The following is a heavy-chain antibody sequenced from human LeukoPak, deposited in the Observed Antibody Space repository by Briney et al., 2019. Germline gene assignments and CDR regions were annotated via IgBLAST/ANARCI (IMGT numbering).Heavy chain of an antibody. Sequence: GGSLRLSCAASGFTFSGYSMNWVRQAPGKGLEWVSSISSSSSSIYYADSVKGRFTISRDNAKNSLYLQMNSLRAEDTAVYYCARDLIARTNDYWGQGTLVTVSS. CDR3: ARDLIARTNDY. V-gene: IGHV3-21*01. D-gene: IGHD2-21*01. CDR2: ISSSSSSI. CDR1: GFTFSGYS. J-gene: IGHJ4*02.